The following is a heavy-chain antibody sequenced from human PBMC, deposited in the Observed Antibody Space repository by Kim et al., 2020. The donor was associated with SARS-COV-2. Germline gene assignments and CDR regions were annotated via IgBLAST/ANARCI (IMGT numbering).Heavy chain of an antibody. CDR3: ARGGGSSWYLWEAGDY. J-gene: IGHJ4*02. CDR2: ISYDGSNK. V-gene: IGHV3-30*04. D-gene: IGHD6-13*01. CDR1: GFTFSSYA. Sequence: GGSLRLSCAASGFTFSSYAMHWVRQAPGKGLEWVAVISYDGSNKYYADSVKGRFTISRDNSKNTLYLQMNSLRAEDTAVYYCARGGGSSWYLWEAGDYWGQGTLVTVSS.